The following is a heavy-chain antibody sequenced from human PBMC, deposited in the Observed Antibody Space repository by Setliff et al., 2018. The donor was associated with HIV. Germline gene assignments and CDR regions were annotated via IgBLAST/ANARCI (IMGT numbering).Heavy chain of an antibody. D-gene: IGHD3-22*01. J-gene: IGHJ6*02. CDR1: GGSIRSYS. CDR2: VSGSGTT. CDR3: ARGAFIGYGWSYFGMDV. Sequence: KASETLSLTCSVSGGSIRSYSWSWIRQPAGKDLEWIGRVSGSGTTNYNASLKSRVTMSVDTSKNHFSLKLSSVTAADTAVYYCARGAFIGYGWSYFGMDVWGQGTTVTVSS. V-gene: IGHV4-4*07.